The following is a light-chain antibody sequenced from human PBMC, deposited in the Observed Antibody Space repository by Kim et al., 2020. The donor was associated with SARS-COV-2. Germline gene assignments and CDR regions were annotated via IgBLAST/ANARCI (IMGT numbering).Light chain of an antibody. J-gene: IGKJ4*01. CDR3: QQYGSSQT. V-gene: IGKV3-20*01. Sequence: LPPGGMTTLACRASQSVSSSYLAWYQQKPGQAPMLLIYGASSRATGIPGRFSGSRSGTDFTLTISRLEPEDFAVYYCQQYGSSQTFGGGTKVDIK. CDR1: QSVSSSY. CDR2: GAS.